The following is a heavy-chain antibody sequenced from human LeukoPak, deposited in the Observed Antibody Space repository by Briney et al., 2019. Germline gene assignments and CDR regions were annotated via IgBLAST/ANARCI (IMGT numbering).Heavy chain of an antibody. CDR1: GYRFKVYD. Sequence: ASVKVSCKTSGYRFKVYDILWVRQAPGHGLDYVGWISTYTGRARYAQKFQGRVSVIIGTSTSTAYLELTNLTSSDTGLYYCARADGSNTGTNGFDVWGMGTMVTVAS. V-gene: IGHV1-18*01. J-gene: IGHJ3*01. CDR2: ISTYTGRA. CDR3: ARADGSNTGTNGFDV. D-gene: IGHD4-11*01.